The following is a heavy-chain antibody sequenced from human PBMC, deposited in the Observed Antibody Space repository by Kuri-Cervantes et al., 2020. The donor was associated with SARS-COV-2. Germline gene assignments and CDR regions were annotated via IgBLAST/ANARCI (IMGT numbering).Heavy chain of an antibody. Sequence: GALKTSCAASGFTFSSYAMSLVRQAPGKGLEWVSAISGSGGSTYYADSVKGRFTISRDNSKNTLYLQMNSLRAEDTAVYYCAKERWSEVGAAPFDYWGQGTLVTVSS. J-gene: IGHJ4*02. CDR1: GFTFSSYA. CDR2: ISGSGGST. CDR3: AKERWSEVGAAPFDY. D-gene: IGHD1-26*01. V-gene: IGHV3-23*01.